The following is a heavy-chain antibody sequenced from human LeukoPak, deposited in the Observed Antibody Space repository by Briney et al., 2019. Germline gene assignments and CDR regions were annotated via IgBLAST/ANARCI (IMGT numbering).Heavy chain of an antibody. Sequence: PSQTLSLTCTVSGGSISSGDYYWSWIRQPPGKGLEWIGYIYTSGSTNYNPSLKSRVTMSVDTSKNQFSLKLSSVTAADTAVYYCAREEVQLERRHYYYYYYMDVWGKGTTVTVSS. CDR1: GGSISSGDYY. CDR3: AREEVQLERRHYYYYYYMDV. V-gene: IGHV4-30-4*01. J-gene: IGHJ6*03. CDR2: IYTSGST. D-gene: IGHD1-1*01.